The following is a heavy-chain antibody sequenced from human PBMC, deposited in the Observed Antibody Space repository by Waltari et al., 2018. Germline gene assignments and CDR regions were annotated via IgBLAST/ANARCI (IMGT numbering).Heavy chain of an antibody. V-gene: IGHV4-38-2*01. J-gene: IGHJ4*02. CDR3: AGHEWGLPGF. Sequence: QVQLQESGPGLVKPSETLSLTCGVSGYFITSAYWWAWFRQPPGQGLEWIASIHYTGDAQCSPSLKSRVTIAADKSKTGVSLRLTSVTAADTAVYYCAGHEWGLPGFWGQGTLVTVSS. CDR2: IHYTGDA. D-gene: IGHD1-26*01. CDR1: GYFITSAYW.